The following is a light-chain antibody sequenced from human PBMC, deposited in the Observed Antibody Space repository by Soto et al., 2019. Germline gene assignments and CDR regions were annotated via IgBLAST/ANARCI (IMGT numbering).Light chain of an antibody. CDR2: EDI. Sequence: QSALTQPASVSGSPGQSITISCTGSSSDVGRYNLVSWYQQHPGKAPKLIIYEDIERPSGVSNRFSGAKSGNTACLTISGLQTEDEADYYCCSYAGGTSVVFGGGTKLTVL. CDR3: CSYAGGTSVV. J-gene: IGLJ2*01. CDR1: SSDVGRYNL. V-gene: IGLV2-23*01.